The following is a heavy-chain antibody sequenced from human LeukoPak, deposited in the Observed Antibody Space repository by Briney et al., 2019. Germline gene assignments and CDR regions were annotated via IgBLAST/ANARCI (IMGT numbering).Heavy chain of an antibody. D-gene: IGHD6-13*01. V-gene: IGHV4-59*01. CDR1: GGSISSYY. Sequence: PSETLSLTCTVSGGSISSYYWSWIRQPPGKGLEWIGYIYYSGSTNYNPSLKSRVTISVDTSKNQFSLKLSSVTAADTAVYYCARGSFGSSWYYYFDYWGQGTLVTVSS. CDR3: ARGSFGSSWYYYFDY. J-gene: IGHJ4*02. CDR2: IYYSGST.